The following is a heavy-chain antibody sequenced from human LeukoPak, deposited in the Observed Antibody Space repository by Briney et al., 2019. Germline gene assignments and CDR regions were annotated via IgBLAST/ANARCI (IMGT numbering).Heavy chain of an antibody. CDR1: GYTFTSYG. D-gene: IGHD1-26*01. CDR3: ARGVWGATTFFDY. CDR2: ISAHNGNT. V-gene: IGHV1-18*01. J-gene: IGHJ4*02. Sequence: AASVKVSCKASGYTFTSYGISWVRQAPGQGLDWMGWISAHNGNTNYAQKVKGRVTMTTDTSTSTAYMELSRLRSDDTAVYYCARGVWGATTFFDYWGQGTLVTVSS.